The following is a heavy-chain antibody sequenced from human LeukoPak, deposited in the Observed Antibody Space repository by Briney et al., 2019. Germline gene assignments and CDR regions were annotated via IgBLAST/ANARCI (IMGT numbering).Heavy chain of an antibody. D-gene: IGHD3-9*01. V-gene: IGHV4-59*08. Sequence: GSLRLSCAASGFTVSSNYMSWVRQAPGKGLEWIGYIYYSGSTNYNPSLKSRVTISVDTSKNQFSLKLSSVTAADTAVYYCARLDGDILTGYFDYWGQGTLVTVSS. CDR1: GFTVSSNY. CDR2: IYYSGST. J-gene: IGHJ4*02. CDR3: ARLDGDILTGYFDY.